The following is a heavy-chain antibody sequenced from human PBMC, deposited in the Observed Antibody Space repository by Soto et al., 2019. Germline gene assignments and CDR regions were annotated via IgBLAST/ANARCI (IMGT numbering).Heavy chain of an antibody. J-gene: IGHJ5*02. CDR3: ATHVVETPKGRRGWFDP. CDR1: GGSIRSSNW. Sequence: QVQLQESGPGLVKPSGTLSLTCAVSGGSIRSSNWWSWVRQSPGKGLEWIGEIYHSGGTNYNPSFKPRVIISVDKSTNQFSLQLNSVTAADTAIYYCATHVVETPKGRRGWFDPWGQGTLVTVSS. D-gene: IGHD2-21*02. V-gene: IGHV4-4*02. CDR2: IYHSGGT.